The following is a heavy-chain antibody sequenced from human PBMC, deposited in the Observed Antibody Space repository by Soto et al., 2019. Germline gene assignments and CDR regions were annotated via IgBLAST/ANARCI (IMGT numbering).Heavy chain of an antibody. CDR2: IYHSGST. Sequence: SETLSLTCAVSGGSISGGGYSWSWIRQPPGKGLEGIGYIYHSGSTYYNPSLKSRVTISVDRSKNQFSLKLSSVTAADTAVYYCARPPYYDSSGYFDYWGQGTLVTVSS. J-gene: IGHJ4*02. CDR1: GGSISGGGYS. V-gene: IGHV4-30-2*01. CDR3: ARPPYYDSSGYFDY. D-gene: IGHD3-22*01.